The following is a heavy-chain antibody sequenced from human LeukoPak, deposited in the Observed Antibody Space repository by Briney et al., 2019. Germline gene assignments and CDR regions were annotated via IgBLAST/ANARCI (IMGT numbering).Heavy chain of an antibody. V-gene: IGHV1-18*01. J-gene: IGHJ5*02. Sequence: ASVKVSCKTSGYTFTSYGISWVRQAPGQGLEWMGWISIYNGNTDYAQKLRGRVTMTTDTSTSTAYMELRSLRSDDTAVYYCARITYDFWSGYYMPDDPWGQGTLVTVSS. CDR2: ISIYNGNT. D-gene: IGHD3-3*01. CDR1: GYTFTSYG. CDR3: ARITYDFWSGYYMPDDP.